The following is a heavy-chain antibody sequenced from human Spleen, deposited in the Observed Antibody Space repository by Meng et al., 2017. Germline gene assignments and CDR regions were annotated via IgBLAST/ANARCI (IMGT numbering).Heavy chain of an antibody. J-gene: IGHJ6*02. Sequence: GESLKISCAASGFTFTNAWMSWVRHTPGKGLEWLGRIKSKSDGETKDYAAPVKGRFSISRDDAKNTLYLQMNSLKTEDTAVYYCMADASTVAPHSYYGMDIWGQGTTVTVSS. CDR1: GFTFTNAW. V-gene: IGHV3-15*01. CDR2: IKSKSDGETK. D-gene: IGHD4-23*01. CDR3: MADASTVAPHSYYGMDI.